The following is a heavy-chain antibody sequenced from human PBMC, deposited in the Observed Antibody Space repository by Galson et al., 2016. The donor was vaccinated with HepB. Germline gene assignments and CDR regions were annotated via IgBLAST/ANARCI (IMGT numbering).Heavy chain of an antibody. CDR2: ISAYNGNT. CDR1: GYTFTSYG. D-gene: IGHD5-24*01. J-gene: IGHJ4*02. V-gene: IGHV1-18*01. Sequence: SVKVSCKASGYTFTSYGISWVRQAPGQGLEWMGWISAYNGNTNYAQKLQGRVTMTTDTSTSTAYMELRSLGSDDTAVYYCARVYFIRDGCKPAPLDYWGQGTLVTVSS. CDR3: ARVYFIRDGCKPAPLDY.